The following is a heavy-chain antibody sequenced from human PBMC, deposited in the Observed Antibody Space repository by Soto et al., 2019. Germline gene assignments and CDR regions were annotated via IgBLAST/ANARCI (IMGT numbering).Heavy chain of an antibody. CDR1: ADTFSSYA. Sequence: QVQLVQAGGEGKRPGSSVRVSCKASADTFSSYAISWVRQAAGQGLDWMGGIIPFFNTPNYAQKFQGRVTITADESTSTAYMDLSSLRSEDTAMYYCAAESAYGGNPLAFLYWGQGTLVTVSS. J-gene: IGHJ4*02. V-gene: IGHV1-69*01. D-gene: IGHD2-21*01. CDR2: IIPFFNTP. CDR3: AAESAYGGNPLAFLY.